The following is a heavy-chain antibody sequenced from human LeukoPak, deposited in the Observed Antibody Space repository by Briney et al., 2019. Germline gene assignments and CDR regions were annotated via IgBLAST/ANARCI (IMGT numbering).Heavy chain of an antibody. D-gene: IGHD3-3*01. Sequence: GGSLRLSCAASGFTFTDYAMNWVRQAPGKGLEWVSAISGSGGRTYYADSVKGRFTISRDNSKNTLYLQMRSLIAEDTAVYYCAKGALEWLLGIDYWGQGTLVTVSS. J-gene: IGHJ4*02. CDR1: GFTFTDYA. V-gene: IGHV3-23*01. CDR3: AKGALEWLLGIDY. CDR2: ISGSGGRT.